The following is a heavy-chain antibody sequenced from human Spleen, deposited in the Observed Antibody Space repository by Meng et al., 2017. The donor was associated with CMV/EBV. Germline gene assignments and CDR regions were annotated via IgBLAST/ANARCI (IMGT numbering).Heavy chain of an antibody. D-gene: IGHD6-19*01. CDR1: DSVSSNSAA. CDR2: TYYRSKWYN. Sequence: DSVSSNSAAGNWIRQSPSRGLEWLGRTYYRSKWYNDYAVSVKSRITINPDTSKNQFSLQLNSVTPEDTAVYYCARVRHSSGWYYFDYWGQGTLVTVSS. J-gene: IGHJ4*02. CDR3: ARVRHSSGWYYFDY. V-gene: IGHV6-1*01.